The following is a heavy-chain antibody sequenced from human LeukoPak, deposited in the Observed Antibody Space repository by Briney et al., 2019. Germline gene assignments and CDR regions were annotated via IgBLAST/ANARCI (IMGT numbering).Heavy chain of an antibody. Sequence: GGSLRLSCAASGFIFNNYWMSWVRQAPGKGLEWVANIKQDGSEKYYVDSVKGRFTISRDNAKNSLYLQMNSLRAEDTAVYYCARAHRSRAFDYWGQETLVTVSS. CDR2: IKQDGSEK. J-gene: IGHJ4*02. CDR1: GFIFNNYW. V-gene: IGHV3-7*01. CDR3: ARAHRSRAFDY. D-gene: IGHD1-14*01.